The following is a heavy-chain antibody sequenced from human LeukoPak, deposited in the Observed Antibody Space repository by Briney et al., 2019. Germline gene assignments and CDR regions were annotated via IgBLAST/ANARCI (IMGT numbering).Heavy chain of an antibody. CDR1: GGSISSGGYS. CDR3: ARVRRAVRGVITNWFDP. Sequence: PSETLSLTCAVSGGSISSGGYSWSWIWQPPGKGLEWIGYIYHSGSTYYNPSLKSRVTISVDRSKNQFSLKLSSVTAADTAVYYCARVRRAVRGVITNWFDPWGQGTLVTVSS. V-gene: IGHV4-30-2*01. D-gene: IGHD3-10*02. CDR2: IYHSGST. J-gene: IGHJ5*02.